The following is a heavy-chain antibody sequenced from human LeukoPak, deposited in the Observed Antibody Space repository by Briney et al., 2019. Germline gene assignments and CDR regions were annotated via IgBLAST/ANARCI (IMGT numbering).Heavy chain of an antibody. CDR3: ANPTILHYFDY. J-gene: IGHJ4*02. V-gene: IGHV3-23*01. Sequence: GGSLRLSCAASGFTFSSYSMNWVRQAPGKGLEWVSAISGSGGSTYYADSVKGRFTISRDNSKNTLYLQMNSLRAEDTAVYYCANPTILHYFDYWGQGTLVTVSS. D-gene: IGHD5-12*01. CDR1: GFTFSSYS. CDR2: ISGSGGST.